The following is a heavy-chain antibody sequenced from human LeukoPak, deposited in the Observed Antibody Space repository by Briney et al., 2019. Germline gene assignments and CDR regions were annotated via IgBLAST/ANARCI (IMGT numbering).Heavy chain of an antibody. CDR1: GYTFTSHY. V-gene: IGHV1-46*01. CDR3: VRGTGTSFGYFDY. J-gene: IGHJ4*02. D-gene: IGHD1-14*01. CDR2: INPNGGST. Sequence: GASVKVSCKASGYTFTSHYIHWVRQAPGQGLEWMGIINPNGGSTGYAQKSQGRVTLTRDTSTSTVYMELSSLRSEDTAVYYCVRGTGTSFGYFDYWGQGTLVTVSS.